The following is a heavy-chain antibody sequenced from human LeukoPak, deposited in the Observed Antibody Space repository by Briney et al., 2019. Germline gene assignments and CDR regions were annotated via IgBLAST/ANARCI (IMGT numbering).Heavy chain of an antibody. J-gene: IGHJ5*02. D-gene: IGHD3-3*01. Sequence: SVKVSCKASGGTFSSYAISWVRQAPGQGLEWMGGIIPIFGTANYAQKFQGRVTITTDESTSTAYMELSSLRSEDTTVYYCARVFGRSGYLFDPWGQGTLVTVSS. V-gene: IGHV1-69*05. CDR2: IIPIFGTA. CDR3: ARVFGRSGYLFDP. CDR1: GGTFSSYA.